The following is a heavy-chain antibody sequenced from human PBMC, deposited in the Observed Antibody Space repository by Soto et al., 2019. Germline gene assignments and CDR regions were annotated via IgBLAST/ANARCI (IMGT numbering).Heavy chain of an antibody. CDR3: ARDGIDTMIVVVAFNGLPDY. CDR1: GYTFTSYY. J-gene: IGHJ4*02. V-gene: IGHV1-46*01. D-gene: IGHD3-22*01. CDR2: INPSGGST. Sequence: ASSEVSCKASGYTFTSYYMHWVRQAPGQGLEWMGIINPSGGSTSYAQKFQGRVTMTRDTSTSTVYMELSSLRSEDTAVYYCARDGIDTMIVVVAFNGLPDYWGQGTLVTVSS.